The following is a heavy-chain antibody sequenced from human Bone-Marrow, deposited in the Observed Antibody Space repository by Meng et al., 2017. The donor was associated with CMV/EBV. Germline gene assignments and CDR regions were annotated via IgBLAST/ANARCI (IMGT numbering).Heavy chain of an antibody. CDR1: GGSISSGGYY. D-gene: IGHD4-17*01. CDR3: ASYGDVDSRENDY. V-gene: IGHV4-31*03. CDR2: IYYSGST. J-gene: IGHJ4*02. Sequence: SETLSLTCTVSGGSISSGGYYWSWIRQHPGKGLEWIGYIYYSGSTYYNPSLKSRVTISVDTSKNQFSLKLSSVTAADTAVYYCASYGDVDSRENDYWGQGTLVTVSS.